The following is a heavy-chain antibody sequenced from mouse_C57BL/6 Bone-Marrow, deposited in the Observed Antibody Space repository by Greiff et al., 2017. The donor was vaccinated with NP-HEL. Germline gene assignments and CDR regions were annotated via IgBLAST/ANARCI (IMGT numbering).Heavy chain of an antibody. J-gene: IGHJ4*01. CDR3: ASLYYYGSSIPLNYAMDY. Sequence: QVQLKQSGAELVKPGASVKISCKASGYAFSSYWMIWVKQRPGKGLEWIGQIYPGDGDTNYNGKFKGKATLTADKSSSTAYMQLSSLTSEDSAVYFCASLYYYGSSIPLNYAMDYWGQGTSVTVSS. CDR2: IYPGDGDT. V-gene: IGHV1-80*01. CDR1: GYAFSSYW. D-gene: IGHD1-1*01.